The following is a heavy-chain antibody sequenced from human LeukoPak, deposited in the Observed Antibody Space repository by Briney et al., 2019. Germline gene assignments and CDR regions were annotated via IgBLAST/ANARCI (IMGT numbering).Heavy chain of an antibody. CDR1: GFTVTSNY. CDR2: IYSGGTT. CDR3: ASKLTSGY. J-gene: IGHJ4*02. D-gene: IGHD4-17*01. V-gene: IGHV3-66*01. Sequence: GGSLRLSCVVSGFTVTSNYMSWVRQAPGEGLEWVSVIYSGGTTNYADCVKGRFTVYRENSKNTLYLQMNSLRAEDTAVYYCASKLTSGYWGQGTLVTVSS.